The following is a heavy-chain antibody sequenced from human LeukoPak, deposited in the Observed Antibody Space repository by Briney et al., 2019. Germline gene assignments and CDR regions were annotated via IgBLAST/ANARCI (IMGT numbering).Heavy chain of an antibody. J-gene: IGHJ5*02. CDR1: GYTFTGYY. D-gene: IGHD3-10*01. Sequence: ASVKVSCKASGYTFTGYYIHWVRQSPGQGLEWMGRINPNSGGTNYAQKFQGRVTMNRDTSISTAYMELNRLTADDTAVYYCAREPMVRDFNWFGPWGQGTLVTVSS. CDR3: AREPMVRDFNWFGP. CDR2: INPNSGGT. V-gene: IGHV1-2*06.